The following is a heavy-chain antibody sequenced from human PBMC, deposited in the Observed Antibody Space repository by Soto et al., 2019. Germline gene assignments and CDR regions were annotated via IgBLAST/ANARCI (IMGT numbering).Heavy chain of an antibody. D-gene: IGHD5-18*01. CDR1: GFTFSNYG. Sequence: QVQLVESGGGVVQPGRSLRLSCAASGFTFSNYGMHWVRQAPGKGLEWVAVIWYDGSNKYYADSVKDRFTISRDNSKNTLYLQTNSLRAEDTAVYYCARGGDTAMASYDYWGQGTLVTVSS. V-gene: IGHV3-33*01. CDR2: IWYDGSNK. J-gene: IGHJ4*02. CDR3: ARGGDTAMASYDY.